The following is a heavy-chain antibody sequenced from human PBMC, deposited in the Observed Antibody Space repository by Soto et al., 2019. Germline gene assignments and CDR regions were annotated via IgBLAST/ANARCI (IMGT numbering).Heavy chain of an antibody. D-gene: IGHD3-10*01. CDR3: ARVAYGSGSYYFAVDY. CDR1: GFTFSSYS. V-gene: IGHV3-48*02. Sequence: EVQLVESGGGLVQPGGSLRLSCAASGFTFSSYSMNWVRQAPGKGLEWVSYISSSSSTIYYADSVKGRFTISRDNAKNSLYLQMNSLRDEDTAVYYCARVAYGSGSYYFAVDYWGQGTLVTVSS. J-gene: IGHJ4*02. CDR2: ISSSSSTI.